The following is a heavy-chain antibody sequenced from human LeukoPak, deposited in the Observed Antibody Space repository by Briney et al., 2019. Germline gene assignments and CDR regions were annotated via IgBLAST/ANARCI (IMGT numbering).Heavy chain of an antibody. CDR2: INHSGST. J-gene: IGHJ4*02. CDR1: GGSFSGYY. CDR3: ARTALRYFDWLRSGGFDY. Sequence: PSETLSLTCAVYGGSFSGYYWSWIRQPPGKGLEWIGEINHSGSTNHNPSLKSRVTISVDTSKNQFSLKLSSVTAADTAVYYCARTALRYFDWLRSGGFDYWGQGTLVTVSS. V-gene: IGHV4-34*01. D-gene: IGHD3-9*01.